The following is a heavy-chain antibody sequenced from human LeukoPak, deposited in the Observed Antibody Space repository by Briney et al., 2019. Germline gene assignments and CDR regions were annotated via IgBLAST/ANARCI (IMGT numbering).Heavy chain of an antibody. CDR3: ARGFGSSWYEGAFDI. V-gene: IGHV4-34*01. D-gene: IGHD6-13*01. CDR2: VNPSVST. Sequence: SETLSLTCAVYGGSFSGYWWSWIRQPPGKGLEWIGEVNPSVSTNSNPSLKSRVTISADTSKNQFSLRLNSVTAADTAVYYCARGFGSSWYEGAFDIWGQGTMVTVSS. CDR1: GGSFSGYW. J-gene: IGHJ3*02.